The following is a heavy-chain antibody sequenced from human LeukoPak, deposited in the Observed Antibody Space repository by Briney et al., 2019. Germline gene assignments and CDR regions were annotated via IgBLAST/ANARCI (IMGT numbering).Heavy chain of an antibody. D-gene: IGHD3-10*01. J-gene: IGHJ5*02. Sequence: GGSLRLSCAASGFTFSSYAMSWVRQAPGKGLEWVSVISGSGGSTYYADSVKGRFTISRDNSKNTLYLQMNSLRAEDTAVYYCAKEGRPWFGDFGLLWFDLWGQGTLVTVSS. CDR2: ISGSGGST. CDR3: AKEGRPWFGDFGLLWFDL. V-gene: IGHV3-23*01. CDR1: GFTFSSYA.